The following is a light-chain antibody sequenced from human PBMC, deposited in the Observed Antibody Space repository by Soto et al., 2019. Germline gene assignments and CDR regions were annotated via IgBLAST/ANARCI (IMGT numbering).Light chain of an antibody. V-gene: IGKV3-15*01. Sequence: EVVMTQSPATLSVSPGERATLSYRASESVSSNLAWYQQRPGQAPRLVIYGASTRATGIPARFSGGGSGTEFTLTISSLQSEDFAVYYCQQYNNWPPITFGQGTKVDIK. CDR2: GAS. CDR1: ESVSSN. J-gene: IGKJ1*01. CDR3: QQYNNWPPIT.